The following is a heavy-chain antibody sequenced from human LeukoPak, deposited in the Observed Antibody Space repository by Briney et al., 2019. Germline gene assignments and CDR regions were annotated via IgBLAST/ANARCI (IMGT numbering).Heavy chain of an antibody. V-gene: IGHV1-18*01. CDR2: ISAYNGNT. Sequence: GASVKVSCKASGGTFSSYAISWVRQAPGQGLEWMGWISAYNGNTNYAQKLQGRVTMTTDTSTSTAYMELRSLRSDDTAVYYCARDFVTIFGVVISSGADYWGQGTLVTVSS. CDR1: GGTFSSYA. D-gene: IGHD3-3*01. CDR3: ARDFVTIFGVVISSGADY. J-gene: IGHJ4*02.